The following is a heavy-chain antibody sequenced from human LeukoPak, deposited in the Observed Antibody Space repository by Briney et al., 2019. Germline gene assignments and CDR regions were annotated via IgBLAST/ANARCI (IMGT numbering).Heavy chain of an antibody. CDR3: ARAKARWYTSGPDYDAFDI. CDR1: GFTFSSYA. CDR2: ISSTSRYI. Sequence: PGRSLRLSCAASGFTFSSYAMHWVRQAPGKGLEWVSYISSTSRYIYFADSVKGRFTISRDNAKNSLYLQMNSLRAEDTAVYYCARAKARWYTSGPDYDAFDIWGQGTVVTVSS. V-gene: IGHV3-21*01. D-gene: IGHD6-19*01. J-gene: IGHJ3*02.